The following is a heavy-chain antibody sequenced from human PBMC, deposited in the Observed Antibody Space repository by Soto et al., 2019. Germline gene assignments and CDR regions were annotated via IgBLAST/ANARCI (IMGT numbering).Heavy chain of an antibody. Sequence: QITLKESGPTLVKPTQTLTLTCTFSGFSLSTSGVGVGWIRQPPGKALEWLALIYWDDDKRYSPSLKSRLTITKDTSKNQVVLTMTNMDPVDTATYYCEHRRMYYDSSGYPTENWGQGTLVPVSS. J-gene: IGHJ4*02. V-gene: IGHV2-5*02. CDR3: EHRRMYYDSSGYPTEN. D-gene: IGHD3-22*01. CDR2: IYWDDDK. CDR1: GFSLSTSGVG.